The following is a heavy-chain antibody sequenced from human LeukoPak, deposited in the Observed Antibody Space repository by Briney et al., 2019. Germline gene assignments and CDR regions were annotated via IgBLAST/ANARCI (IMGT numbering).Heavy chain of an antibody. CDR1: GYTFTSYG. CDR3: ARNTIRAVGATTGPGKFDY. J-gene: IGHJ4*02. D-gene: IGHD1-26*01. Sequence: GASVKVSCKASGYTFTSYGISWVRQAPGQGLEWMGWISAYNGNTNYAQKLQGRVTMTTDTSTSTAYMELRSLRSDDTAVYYCARNTIRAVGATTGPGKFDYWGQGTQVTVSS. CDR2: ISAYNGNT. V-gene: IGHV1-18*01.